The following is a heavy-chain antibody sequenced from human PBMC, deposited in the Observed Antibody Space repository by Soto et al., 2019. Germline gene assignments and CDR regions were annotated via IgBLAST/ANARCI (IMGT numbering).Heavy chain of an antibody. CDR2: IFSNDEI. CDR3: ARISMGMFDP. D-gene: IGHD7-27*01. J-gene: IGHJ5*02. Sequence: QVTLKESGPVLVNPTETLTLTCTVSGFSLSNARMGVSWIRQPPGKALEWLAHIFSNDEISYSTPLKSRLTISKDTSKSQVVLTMTNMDPVDTATYYCARISMGMFDPWGQGTLVTVSS. CDR1: GFSLSNARMG. V-gene: IGHV2-26*01.